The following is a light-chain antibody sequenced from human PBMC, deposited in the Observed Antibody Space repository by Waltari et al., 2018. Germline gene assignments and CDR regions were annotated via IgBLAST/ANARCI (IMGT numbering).Light chain of an antibody. CDR2: VNRDGSH. J-gene: IGLJ3*02. Sequence: LVLTQSPSASASLGASVKLTCSLPGEYSHYAIAWHKQQPITGPRYLMTVNRDGSHKKGDGISERFSGSSSDVDRYLIISRLQSDDEADYFCQTWGTGIQVFGSGTKLTVL. V-gene: IGLV4-69*01. CDR1: GEYSHYA. CDR3: QTWGTGIQV.